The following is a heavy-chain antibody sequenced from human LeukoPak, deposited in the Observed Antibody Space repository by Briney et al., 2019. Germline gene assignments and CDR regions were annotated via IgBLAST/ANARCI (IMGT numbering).Heavy chain of an antibody. D-gene: IGHD3-22*01. CDR3: AKSRAIVVVITGTPFDY. J-gene: IGHJ4*02. V-gene: IGHV3-23*01. CDR1: GFTFSSYA. CDR2: ISGSGDST. Sequence: GGSLRLSCAASGFTFSSYAMSWVRQAPGKGLEWVSGISGSGDSTYYADSVKGRLTISRDNSKNTRYLQMNSLRAEDTAVYYCAKSRAIVVVITGTPFDYWGQGTLVTVSS.